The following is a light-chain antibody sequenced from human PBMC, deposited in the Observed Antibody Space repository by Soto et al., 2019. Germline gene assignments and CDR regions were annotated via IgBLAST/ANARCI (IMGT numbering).Light chain of an antibody. CDR1: QSVSSSY. J-gene: IGKJ1*01. Sequence: EIVLTQSPGTMSLSPGERGTLSCRASQSVSSSYLAWYQQKPGQAPRLLIYGASSRAAGIPDRFSGSGSGTDFTLTISRLEPEDFVVYYCQQYTSSPPVWTFGQGTKVEIK. CDR3: QQYTSSPPVWT. CDR2: GAS. V-gene: IGKV3-20*01.